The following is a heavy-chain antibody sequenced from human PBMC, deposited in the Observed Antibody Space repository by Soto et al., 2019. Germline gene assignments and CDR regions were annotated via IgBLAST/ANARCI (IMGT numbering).Heavy chain of an antibody. CDR1: GGTFSSYA. D-gene: IGHD3-22*01. V-gene: IGHV1-69*01. J-gene: IGHJ4*02. Sequence: QVQLVQSGAEVKKPGSSVKVSCKASGGTFSSYAFSWVRQAPGQGLEWMGGIIPMFDTANYAQKFQDRVTISADESTSTAYMELSSLTSEDTAVYYSARSLTHYYETSGYYLGNIWGQGTLVTVSS. CDR3: ARSLTHYYETSGYYLGNI. CDR2: IIPMFDTA.